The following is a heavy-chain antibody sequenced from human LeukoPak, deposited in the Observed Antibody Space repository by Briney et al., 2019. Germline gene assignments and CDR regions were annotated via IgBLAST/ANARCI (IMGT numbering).Heavy chain of an antibody. D-gene: IGHD2-21*02. Sequence: PGGSLRLSCAASGFTFSNYFMNWVRQAPGKGLEWVSAISSTSSYIYYADSVKGRFTISRDNAKNSLYLQMNSLRAEDMAAYYCARGLCGGDCYSDWGQGTLVTVSS. V-gene: IGHV3-21*01. CDR3: ARGLCGGDCYSD. J-gene: IGHJ4*02. CDR1: GFTFSNYF. CDR2: ISSTSSYI.